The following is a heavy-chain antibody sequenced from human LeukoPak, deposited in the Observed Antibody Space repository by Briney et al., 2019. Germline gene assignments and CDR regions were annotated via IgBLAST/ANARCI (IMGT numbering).Heavy chain of an antibody. CDR1: GFTFSSYG. CDR3: ARDHSSSWYYFDY. V-gene: IGHV3-30*02. D-gene: IGHD6-13*01. J-gene: IGHJ4*02. CDR2: IRYDGSNK. Sequence: GGSLRLSCAASGFTFSSYGMHWVRQAPGKGLEWVAFIRYDGSNKYYADSVKGRFTISRDNSKNTLYLQMNSLRAEDTAVYYCARDHSSSWYYFDYWGQGTLVTVSS.